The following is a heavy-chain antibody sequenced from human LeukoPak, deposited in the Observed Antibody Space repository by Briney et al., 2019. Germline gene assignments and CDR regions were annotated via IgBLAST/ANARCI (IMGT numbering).Heavy chain of an antibody. CDR2: IRSNTDGGTT. D-gene: IGHD2/OR15-2a*01. CDR1: GFTLNDPW. CDR3: AAARNSNAYPLDY. V-gene: IGHV3-15*05. Sequence: GGSLRLSCAPSGFTLNDPWMRWARQAPGKGLEWVGRIRSNTDGGTTVYAAPVKGRFTISRDDSKNTLSLQMNSLKTEDSAVYYCAAARNSNAYPLDYWGQGTLVTVSS. J-gene: IGHJ4*02.